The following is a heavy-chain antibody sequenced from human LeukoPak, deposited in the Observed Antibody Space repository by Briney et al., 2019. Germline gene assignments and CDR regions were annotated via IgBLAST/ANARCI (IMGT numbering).Heavy chain of an antibody. CDR1: GFTFDDYA. J-gene: IGHJ4*02. CDR3: AKDRGWYDY. V-gene: IGHV3-43*02. Sequence: PGGSLRLSCAASGFTFDDYAMHWVRQAPGQGLEWVSLISGDGGSTYYADSVKGRFTISRDNSKNSLYLQMNSMRTEDTALYHCAKDRGWYDYWGQGTLVTVSS. D-gene: IGHD6-19*01. CDR2: ISGDGGST.